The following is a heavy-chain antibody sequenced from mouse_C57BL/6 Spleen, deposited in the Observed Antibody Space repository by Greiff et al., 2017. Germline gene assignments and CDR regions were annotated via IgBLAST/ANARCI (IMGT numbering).Heavy chain of an antibody. CDR1: GFTFSSYG. J-gene: IGHJ3*01. CDR2: ISSGGSYT. CDR3: AKGSSYVWFAY. V-gene: IGHV5-6*01. D-gene: IGHD1-1*01. Sequence: EVQLQESGGDLVKPGGSLKLSCAASGFTFSSYGMSWVRQTPDKRLEWVATISSGGSYTYYPDSVKGRFTISRDNAKNTLYLQMSSLKSEDTAMYYCAKGSSYVWFAYWGQGTLVTVSA.